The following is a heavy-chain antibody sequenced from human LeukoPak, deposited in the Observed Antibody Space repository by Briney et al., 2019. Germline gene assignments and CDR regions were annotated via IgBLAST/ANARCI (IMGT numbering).Heavy chain of an antibody. D-gene: IGHD3-10*01. V-gene: IGHV3-48*04. CDR3: ARESRGRYYYGSGSYSNDAFDI. Sequence: GGSLRLSCAASGFTFSNYWMNWVRQAPGKGLEWLSYISGSSSTIYYADSVKGRFTISRDNAKNSLYLQMNSLRAEDTAVYYCARESRGRYYYGSGSYSNDAFDIWGQGTMVTVSS. CDR2: ISGSSSTI. CDR1: GFTFSNYW. J-gene: IGHJ3*02.